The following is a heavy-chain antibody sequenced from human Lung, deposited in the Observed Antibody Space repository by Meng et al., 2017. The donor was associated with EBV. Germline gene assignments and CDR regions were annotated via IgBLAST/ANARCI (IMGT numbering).Heavy chain of an antibody. Sequence: QVQVGPSGGEVKKPWASGQVARKASGSTFTGYYMHWLRPAPGQGLEWVGRITPSSGGTTYAQKFQGRVTMTRDTSISTAYMELSSLRSDDAAIYYCVRANLGSADYWGQGTLVTVSS. D-gene: IGHD7-27*01. V-gene: IGHV1-2*06. CDR1: GSTFTGYY. J-gene: IGHJ4*02. CDR2: ITPSSGGT. CDR3: VRANLGSADY.